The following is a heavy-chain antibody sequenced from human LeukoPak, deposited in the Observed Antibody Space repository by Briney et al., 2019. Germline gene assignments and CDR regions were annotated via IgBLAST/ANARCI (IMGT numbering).Heavy chain of an antibody. J-gene: IGHJ6*03. CDR1: GYTFTDYY. D-gene: IGHD4-17*01. Sequence: ASVKVSCKASGYTFTDYYMHWVRQAPGQGLEWMGGIIPIFGTANYAQKFQGRVTITADKSTSTAYMELSSLRSEDTAVYYCARGELTDGDDPNYYYYMDVWGKGTTVTVSS. CDR2: IIPIFGTA. CDR3: ARGELTDGDDPNYYYYMDV. V-gene: IGHV1-69*06.